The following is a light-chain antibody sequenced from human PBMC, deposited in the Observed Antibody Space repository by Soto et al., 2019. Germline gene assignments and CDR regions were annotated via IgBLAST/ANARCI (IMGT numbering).Light chain of an antibody. CDR3: AAWDDSLNAWA. V-gene: IGLV1-44*01. CDR1: SSNIGRNT. Sequence: QSVLTQPPSASGTPGQRVTISCSGSSSNIGRNTVKWYRQLPGTAPKLLIDSSDQRPSGVPDRFSGSQSGTSASLAISGLQSEDEADYICAAWDDSLNAWAFGGGTQLTVL. CDR2: SSD. J-gene: IGLJ7*01.